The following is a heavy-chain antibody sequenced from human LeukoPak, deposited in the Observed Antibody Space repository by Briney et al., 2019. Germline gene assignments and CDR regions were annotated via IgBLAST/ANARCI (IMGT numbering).Heavy chain of an antibody. V-gene: IGHV3-30*02. CDR2: IRYDGSNK. CDR3: ARLGPIRGSYSNLNTLDAFDI. Sequence: SGGSLRLSCAASGLTFSSYGMHWVRQAPGKGLEWVAFIRYDGSNKYYADSVKGRFTISRDNSKNTLYLQMGSLRAEDMAVYYCARLGPIRGSYSNLNTLDAFDIWGQGTMVTVSS. D-gene: IGHD1-26*01. J-gene: IGHJ3*02. CDR1: GLTFSSYG.